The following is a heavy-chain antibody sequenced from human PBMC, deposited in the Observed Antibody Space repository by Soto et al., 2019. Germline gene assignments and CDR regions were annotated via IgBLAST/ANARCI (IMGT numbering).Heavy chain of an antibody. D-gene: IGHD2-8*01. CDR3: ARLRATRMYDQYFGMDV. CDR1: GFSLTSSGMC. CDR2: IDWEDDK. J-gene: IGHJ6*02. Sequence: SGPTLVNPTETLTVTCTFSGFSLTSSGMCVSWIRQPPGKALEWLAFIDWEDDKFYSTSLKTRLTISKDTSKNQVVLTLTNTEPADTATYYCARLRATRMYDQYFGMDVWGQGTTVTVSS. V-gene: IGHV2-70*01.